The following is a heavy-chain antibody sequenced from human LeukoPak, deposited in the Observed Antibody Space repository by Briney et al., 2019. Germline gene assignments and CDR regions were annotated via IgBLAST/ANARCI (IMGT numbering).Heavy chain of an antibody. CDR2: INHSGST. CDR3: ARGVRLLWFGEPYYYYMDV. D-gene: IGHD3-10*01. V-gene: IGHV4-34*01. J-gene: IGHJ6*03. Sequence: SETLSLTCAVYGGSFSGYYWSWIRQPPGKGLEWIGEINHSGSTNYNPSLKSRVTISVDTSKNQFSLKLSSVTAADTAVYYCARGVRLLWFGEPYYYYMDVWGKGTTVTVSS. CDR1: GGSFSGYY.